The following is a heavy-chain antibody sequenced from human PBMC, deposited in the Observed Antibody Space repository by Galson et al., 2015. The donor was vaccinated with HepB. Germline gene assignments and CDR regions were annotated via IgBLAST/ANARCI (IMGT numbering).Heavy chain of an antibody. V-gene: IGHV5-10-1*01. J-gene: IGHJ4*02. CDR3: ARLDPYDSSGYYFGYYFDY. CDR1: GYSFTSYW. Sequence: QSGAEVKKPGESLRISCKGSGYSFTSYWISWVRQMPGKGLEWMGRIDPSDSYTNYSPSFQGHVTISADKSISTAYLQWSSLKASDTAMYYCARLDPYDSSGYYFGYYFDYWGQGTLVTVSS. CDR2: IDPSDSYT. D-gene: IGHD3-22*01.